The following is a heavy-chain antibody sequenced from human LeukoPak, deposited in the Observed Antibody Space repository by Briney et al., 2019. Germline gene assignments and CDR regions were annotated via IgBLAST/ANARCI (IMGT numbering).Heavy chain of an antibody. Sequence: PGGSLRLSCAASGFAFSSYGMHWVRQAPGKGLEWVAVIGYDGSNKYYADSVKGRFTISRDNSKKTLYLQMNSLRAEDTAVYYCAREVADIVVVPAAVGAKAGYYYYGMDVWGKGTTVTVSS. CDR1: GFAFSSYG. CDR3: AREVADIVVVPAAVGAKAGYYYYGMDV. D-gene: IGHD2-2*01. CDR2: IGYDGSNK. J-gene: IGHJ6*04. V-gene: IGHV3-33*01.